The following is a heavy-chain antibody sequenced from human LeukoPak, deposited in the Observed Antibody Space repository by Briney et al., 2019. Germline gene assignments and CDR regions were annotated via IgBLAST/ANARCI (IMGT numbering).Heavy chain of an antibody. CDR1: GFTFSSYG. Sequence: GGSLRLSCAASGFTFSSYGMHWVRQAPGKGLEWVAVISYDGSNKYYADSVKGRFTISRDNSKNTLYLQMYSLRAEDTAVYYCAKDLNYDILTGTTGPCDYWGQGTLVTVSS. V-gene: IGHV3-30*18. CDR2: ISYDGSNK. CDR3: AKDLNYDILTGTTGPCDY. D-gene: IGHD3-9*01. J-gene: IGHJ4*02.